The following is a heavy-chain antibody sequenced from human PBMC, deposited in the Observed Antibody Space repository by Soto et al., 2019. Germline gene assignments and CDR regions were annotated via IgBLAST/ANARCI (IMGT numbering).Heavy chain of an antibody. J-gene: IGHJ6*02. D-gene: IGHD3-10*01. CDR1: GYSFTSNW. V-gene: IGHV5-51*01. Sequence: ISCKGSGYSFTSNWIGWVRQMPGKGLEWMGIIYPGDSDTRYSPSFQGQVTISADKSISTAYLQWSSLKASDTAMYYCARYFFGSGYGMDVWGQGTTATVSS. CDR3: ARYFFGSGYGMDV. CDR2: IYPGDSDT.